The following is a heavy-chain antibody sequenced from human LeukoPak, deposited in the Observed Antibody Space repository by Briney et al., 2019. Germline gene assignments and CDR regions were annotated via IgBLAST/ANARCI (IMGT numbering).Heavy chain of an antibody. CDR1: GFTFSSHS. V-gene: IGHV3-21*04. J-gene: IGHJ4*02. D-gene: IGHD6-19*01. CDR2: ISTSSSYI. CDR3: AKVFPPGSGWYYFDY. Sequence: GGSLRLSCAASGFTFSSHSMTWVRQAPGKGLEWVSSISTSSSYIYYADSVKGRFTISRDNAKNSLYLQMNSLRAEDTAVYYCAKVFPPGSGWYYFDYWGQGTLVTVSS.